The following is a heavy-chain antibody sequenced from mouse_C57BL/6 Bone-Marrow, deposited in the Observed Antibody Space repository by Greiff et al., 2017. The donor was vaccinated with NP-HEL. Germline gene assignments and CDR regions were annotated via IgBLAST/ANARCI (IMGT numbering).Heavy chain of an antibody. D-gene: IGHD1-1*01. CDR2: IDPENGDT. CDR3: TPCGSGSSYVLYYFYY. CDR1: GFNIKDDY. V-gene: IGHV14-4*01. J-gene: IGHJ2*01. Sequence: EVQLQQSGAELVRPGASVKLSCTASGFNIKDDYMHWVKQRPEQGLEWIGWIDPENGDTEYASKFQGKATITADTSSNTAYLQLSSLTSEYSALYYCTPCGSGSSYVLYYFYYWGQGTTLTVSS.